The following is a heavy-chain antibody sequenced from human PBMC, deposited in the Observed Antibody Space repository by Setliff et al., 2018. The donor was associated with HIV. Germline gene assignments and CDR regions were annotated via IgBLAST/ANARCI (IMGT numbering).Heavy chain of an antibody. D-gene: IGHD3-10*01. J-gene: IGHJ2*01. CDR2: IYNSGST. CDR3: ARETNASGSLTAYWYFDL. Sequence: SETLSLTCTVSGGSISSGDYYRTWIRQPPGKGLEWIGYIYNSGSTYYEPSLRGRVTISIDKNQFSLKLNSVTAADTAVYYCARETNASGSLTAYWYFDLWGRGTLVTVSS. CDR1: GGSISSGDYY. V-gene: IGHV4-30-4*08.